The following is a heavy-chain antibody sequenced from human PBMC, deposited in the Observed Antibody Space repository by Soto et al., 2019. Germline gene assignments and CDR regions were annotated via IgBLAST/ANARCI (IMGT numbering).Heavy chain of an antibody. Sequence: GALVKVYCKASGYTFSGFYMHWGRQAPGQGLEWMGWINPNSGGTKSAEKFQGRVTMTRDTSISTAYMELSRLTSDDTAVYYCASAAVTGTAGLDFWGQGTQVTVSS. CDR2: INPNSGGT. V-gene: IGHV1-2*02. CDR1: GYTFSGFY. J-gene: IGHJ4*02. CDR3: ASAAVTGTAGLDF. D-gene: IGHD6-19*01.